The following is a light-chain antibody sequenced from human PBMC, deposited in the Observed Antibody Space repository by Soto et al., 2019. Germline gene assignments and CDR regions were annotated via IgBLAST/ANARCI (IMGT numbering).Light chain of an antibody. V-gene: IGKV1-39*01. CDR1: QSISSY. J-gene: IGKJ1*01. CDR2: AES. CDR3: QESYSTPWT. Sequence: DIQMTQSPSSLSASVGDRVTITCRASQSISSYLNWYQQKPGKAPKLLIYAESSLQSGVPSRFSGSRSGTEFTLTISSLQPEDFATYYCQESYSTPWTCGQGTKVEIK.